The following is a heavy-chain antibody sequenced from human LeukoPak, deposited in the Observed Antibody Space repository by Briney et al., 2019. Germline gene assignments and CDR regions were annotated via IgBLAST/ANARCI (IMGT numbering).Heavy chain of an antibody. CDR1: GFTFSSYW. D-gene: IGHD5-12*01. V-gene: IGHV3-74*01. Sequence: GGSLRLSCAASGFTFSSYWMHWVRQAPGKGLVWVSRINIDGNTSNYADSVKGRFTISRDNAKNAVYLQMNSLRVEDTAVYYCARASALATPPFAYWGQGTLVTASS. J-gene: IGHJ4*02. CDR2: INIDGNTS. CDR3: ARASALATPPFAY.